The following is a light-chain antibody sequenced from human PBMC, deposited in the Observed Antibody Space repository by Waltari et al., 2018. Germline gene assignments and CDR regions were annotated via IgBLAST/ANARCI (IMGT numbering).Light chain of an antibody. V-gene: IGLV2-23*02. Sequence: QSALTHPAPVSWSPGQSLTISCTGSSSHIGTYNVFSWYQHHPGKAPKLIIYGVTNRPSGVSNRLSGSKSGNAASLTISGLQTEDEADYYCCSYAGSMVFGGGTKLTVL. CDR3: CSYAGSMV. CDR2: GVT. CDR1: SSHIGTYNV. J-gene: IGLJ2*01.